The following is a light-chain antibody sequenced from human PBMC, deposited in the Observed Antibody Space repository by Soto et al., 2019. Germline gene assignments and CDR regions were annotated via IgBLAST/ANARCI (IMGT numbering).Light chain of an antibody. CDR2: EGS. V-gene: IGLV2-23*01. J-gene: IGLJ3*02. CDR1: SSDVGSYNL. Sequence: QSVLTQPASVSGSPGQSITISCTGTSSDVGSYNLVSWYQQHPGKAPKRMIYEGSKRPSGVSNRFSGSKSGNTASLTISGLQAEDEADYYCCSYAGSPWVFGGGTKVTVL. CDR3: CSYAGSPWV.